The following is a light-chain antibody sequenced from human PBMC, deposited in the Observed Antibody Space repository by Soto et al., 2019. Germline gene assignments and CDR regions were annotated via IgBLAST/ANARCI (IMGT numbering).Light chain of an antibody. CDR1: QGIRND. Sequence: DVPMTQSPSSLSASVGDRVTITCRASQGIRNDLGWYQQEPGKAPKRLIYAASSLQSGVPSRFSGSGSETEFTLTITSRQPEDFATYYCIQHNTYPYPFGQGTKLEIK. CDR2: AAS. CDR3: IQHNTYPYP. J-gene: IGKJ2*01. V-gene: IGKV1-17*01.